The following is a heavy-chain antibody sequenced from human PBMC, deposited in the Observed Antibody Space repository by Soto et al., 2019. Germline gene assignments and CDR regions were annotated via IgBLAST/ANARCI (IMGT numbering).Heavy chain of an antibody. D-gene: IGHD6-13*01. CDR3: ARVRFEQQMSHFVY. J-gene: IGHJ4*02. V-gene: IGHV6-1*01. CDR2: TYYRSKWYD. CDR1: GDSVSSKSVA. Sequence: SQTLSLTCAIFGDSVSSKSVAWNWIRQSPSRGLEWLGRTYYRSKWYDDYAVSVKSRITINPDTSKNQFSLQLNSVTPEDTAFYYFARVRFEQQMSHFVYWGQGILVTVSS.